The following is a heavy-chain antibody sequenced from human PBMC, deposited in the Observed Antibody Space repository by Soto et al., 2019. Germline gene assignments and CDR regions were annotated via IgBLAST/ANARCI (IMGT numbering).Heavy chain of an antibody. CDR3: AKGYFETKGPYFFDY. J-gene: IGHJ4*02. Sequence: VQLLESGGGLVQPGGSLRLSCAASGFTFNNYAMNWVRQAPGKGLEWVSAIRNSGGFTYYADSVKGRFTISRDNSKNTLYLHMNSLRAEDTALYYCAKGYFETKGPYFFDYWGQGTLVTVSS. D-gene: IGHD1-26*01. V-gene: IGHV3-23*01. CDR2: IRNSGGFT. CDR1: GFTFNNYA.